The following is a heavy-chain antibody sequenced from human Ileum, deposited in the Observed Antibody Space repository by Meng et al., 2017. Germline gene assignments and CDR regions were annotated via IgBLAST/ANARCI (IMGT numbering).Heavy chain of an antibody. CDR1: GNTFATYK. V-gene: IGHV1-3*04. Sequence: QVQLVQSGAVVKKPGASVRISCKAPGNTFATYKIHWVRQAPGQGXEWMAWINTGGGDTQFSPKFQGRVTLTGDISTFTAYMDLTSLTSDDTAIYYCARDEIDWGQGTLVTVAS. CDR2: INTGGGDT. J-gene: IGHJ4*02. CDR3: ARDEID. D-gene: IGHD2-21*01.